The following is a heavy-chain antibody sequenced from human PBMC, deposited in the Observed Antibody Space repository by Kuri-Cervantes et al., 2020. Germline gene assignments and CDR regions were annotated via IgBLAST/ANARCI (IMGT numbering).Heavy chain of an antibody. J-gene: IGHJ4*02. CDR3: ARDRSGSYYKDY. CDR2: IKQDGSEK. Sequence: GGSLRLSRAASGFTFDDYGMSWVRQAPGKGLEWVANIKQDGSEKYYVDSVKGRFTISRDNAKNSLYLQMNSLRAEDTAVYYCARDRSGSYYKDYWGQGTLVTVSS. CDR1: GFTFDDYG. V-gene: IGHV3-7*01. D-gene: IGHD3-10*01.